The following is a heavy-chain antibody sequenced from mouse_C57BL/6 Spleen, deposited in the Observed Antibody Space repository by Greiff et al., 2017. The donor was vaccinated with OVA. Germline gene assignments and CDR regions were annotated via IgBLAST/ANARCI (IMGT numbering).Heavy chain of an antibody. CDR1: GYSITSGYY. CDR3: AREDSNSYYYAMDY. CDR2: ISYDGSN. V-gene: IGHV3-6*01. J-gene: IGHJ4*01. D-gene: IGHD2-5*01. Sequence: EVKVEESGPGLVKPSQSLSLTCSVTGYSITSGYYWNWIRQFPGNKLEWMGYISYDGSNNYNPSLKNRISITRDTSKNQFFLKLNSVTTEDTATYYCAREDSNSYYYAMDYWGQGTSVTVSS.